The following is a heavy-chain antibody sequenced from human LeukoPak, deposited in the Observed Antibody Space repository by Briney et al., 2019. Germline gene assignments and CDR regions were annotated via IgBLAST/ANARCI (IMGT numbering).Heavy chain of an antibody. CDR3: AREDGVVGATSAFAI. D-gene: IGHD1-26*01. Sequence: GGSLRLSCAATGFTFSTYIMNWVRQAPGKGLEWVSSINGRSNYIYYADSMKGRFTISRDNAKNSLYLQMNSLRDDDTAVYYCAREDGVVGATSAFAIWGLGTMVTVSS. CDR1: GFTFSTYI. V-gene: IGHV3-21*01. J-gene: IGHJ3*02. CDR2: INGRSNYI.